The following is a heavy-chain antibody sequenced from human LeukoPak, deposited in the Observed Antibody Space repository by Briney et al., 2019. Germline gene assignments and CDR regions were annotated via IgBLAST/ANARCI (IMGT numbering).Heavy chain of an antibody. V-gene: IGHV3-23*01. Sequence: SGGSLRLSCAASGFTFNIYAMSWVRQAPGKGLEWVSAISGSGDSAHYADSVKGRFFISRDNSKNTVYLQMNSLRAEDTAVYYCAKDLRYSGTYTGFDPWGQGTLVTVSS. CDR3: AKDLRYSGTYTGFDP. D-gene: IGHD1-26*01. CDR2: ISGSGDSA. J-gene: IGHJ5*02. CDR1: GFTFNIYA.